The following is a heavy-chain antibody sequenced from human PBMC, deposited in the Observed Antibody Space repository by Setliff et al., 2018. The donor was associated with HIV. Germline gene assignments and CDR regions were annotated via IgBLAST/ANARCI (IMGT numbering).Heavy chain of an antibody. CDR3: ATARRDYYDRGRRSHYHIDV. CDR2: LNPNSHNT. CDR1: EYSFTSYD. V-gene: IGHV1-8*01. Sequence: ASVKVSCKPSEYSFTSYDINWVRQATGQGLEWMGWLNPNSHNTGYAQKFQGRVAMTWDTSISTAYMVLSNLKSEDTAVYYCATARRDYYDRGRRSHYHIDVWGKGTTVTVSS. D-gene: IGHD3-22*01. J-gene: IGHJ6*03.